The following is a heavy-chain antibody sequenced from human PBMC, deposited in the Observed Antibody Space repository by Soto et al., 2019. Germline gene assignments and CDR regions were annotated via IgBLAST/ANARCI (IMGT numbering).Heavy chain of an antibody. CDR2: IKQDGSEK. J-gene: IGHJ3*02. Sequence: GGSLRLSCAASGFTFSSYWMSGVRQAPGKGLEWVANIKQDGSEKYYVDSVKGRFTISRDNAKNSLYLQMNSLRAEDTAVYYCARDLGYGDYALDIWGQGTMVTVSS. CDR1: GFTFSSYW. V-gene: IGHV3-7*01. D-gene: IGHD4-17*01. CDR3: ARDLGYGDYALDI.